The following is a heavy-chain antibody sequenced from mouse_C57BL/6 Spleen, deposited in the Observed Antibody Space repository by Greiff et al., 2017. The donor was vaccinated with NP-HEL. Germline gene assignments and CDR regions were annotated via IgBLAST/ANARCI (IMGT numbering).Heavy chain of an antibody. D-gene: IGHD1-1*01. CDR2: ISSGSSTI. J-gene: IGHJ3*01. V-gene: IGHV5-17*01. Sequence: EVKVEESGGGLVKPGGSLKLSCAASGFTFSDYGMHWVRQAPEKGLEWVAYISSGSSTIYYADTVKGRFTISRDNAKNTLFLQMTSLRSEDTAMYYCARADYYGSFFAYWGQGTLVTVSA. CDR1: GFTFSDYG. CDR3: ARADYYGSFFAY.